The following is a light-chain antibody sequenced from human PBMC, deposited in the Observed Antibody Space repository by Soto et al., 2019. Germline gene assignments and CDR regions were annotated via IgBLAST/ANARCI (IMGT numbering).Light chain of an antibody. J-gene: IGKJ1*01. V-gene: IGKV1-39*01. Sequence: DIQMTQSPSSPSASVGDRVTITCRASQSISNYLNWYQHKAGKAPKVLIYAASSLQRGVPSRFSGSGSGTDFTLIISSLQPEDFATYYCQQSYSPLWTFGQGTKVDIK. CDR3: QQSYSPLWT. CDR1: QSISNY. CDR2: AAS.